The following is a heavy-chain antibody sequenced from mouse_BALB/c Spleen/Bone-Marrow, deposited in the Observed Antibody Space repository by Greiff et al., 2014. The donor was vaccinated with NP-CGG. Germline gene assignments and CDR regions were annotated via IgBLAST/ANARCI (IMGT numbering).Heavy chain of an antibody. Sequence: VQLVESGTELVRPGVSVKISCKGSGYTFTDYAMHWVKQSHAKSLEWIGVISTYYGDASYNQKFKGKATMTVNKSSITTYMELARLTSEDSSIYCCASDAMDYWGQGTSVTVSS. CDR1: GYTFTDYA. V-gene: IGHV1S137*01. CDR2: ISTYYGDA. CDR3: ASDAMDY. J-gene: IGHJ4*01.